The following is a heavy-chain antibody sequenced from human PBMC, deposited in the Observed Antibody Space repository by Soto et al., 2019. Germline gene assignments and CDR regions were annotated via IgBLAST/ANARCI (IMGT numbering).Heavy chain of an antibody. Sequence: QVQLVESGGGVVQPGRSLRLSCAASGFTFSSYGMHWVRQAPGKGLEWVAVISYDGSNKYYADSVKDRFTISRDNYKNTLYLQMNSLRAEDTDVYYCARRANLGWFDPWGQGTLVTVSS. J-gene: IGHJ5*02. D-gene: IGHD1-7*01. V-gene: IGHV3-30*03. CDR2: ISYDGSNK. CDR3: ARRANLGWFDP. CDR1: GFTFSSYG.